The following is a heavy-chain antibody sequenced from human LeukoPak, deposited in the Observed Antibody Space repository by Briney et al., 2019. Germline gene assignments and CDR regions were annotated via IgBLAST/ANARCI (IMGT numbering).Heavy chain of an antibody. CDR3: AREDAFDI. CDR1: GVSISSYY. CDR2: IYHSGST. Sequence: SETLSLTCTVSGVSISSYYWSWIRQPPGKGLEGIGSIYHSGSTYYNPSLKSRVTISVDTSKNQFSLKLSSVTAADTAVYYCAREDAFDIWGQGTMVTVSS. J-gene: IGHJ3*02. V-gene: IGHV4-38-2*02.